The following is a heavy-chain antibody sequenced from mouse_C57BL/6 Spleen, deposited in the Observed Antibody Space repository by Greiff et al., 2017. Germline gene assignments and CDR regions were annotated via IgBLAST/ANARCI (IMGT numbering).Heavy chain of an antibody. CDR1: GFTFSSYG. V-gene: IGHV5-6*01. Sequence: VQLQQSGGDLVKPGGSLKLSCAASGFTFSSYGMSWVRQTPDKRLEWVATISSGGSYTYYPDSVKGRFTISRDNAKNTLYLQMSSLKSEDTAMYYCARQGNYYFDYWGQGTTLTVSS. J-gene: IGHJ2*01. D-gene: IGHD2-1*01. CDR3: ARQGNYYFDY. CDR2: ISSGGSYT.